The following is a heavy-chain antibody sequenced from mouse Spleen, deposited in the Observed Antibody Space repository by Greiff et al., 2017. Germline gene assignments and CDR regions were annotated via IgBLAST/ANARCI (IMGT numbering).Heavy chain of an antibody. V-gene: IGHV1-4*01. J-gene: IGHJ2*01. CDR2: INPSSGYT. CDR3: ARSCYRDYFDY. D-gene: IGHD2-14*01. CDR1: GYTFTSYT. Sequence: VQLQESGAELARPGASVKMSCKASGYTFTSYTMHWVKQRPGQGLEWIGYINPSSGYTKYNQKFKDKATLTADKSSSTAYMQLSSLTSEDSAVYYCARSCYRDYFDYWGQGTTLTVSS.